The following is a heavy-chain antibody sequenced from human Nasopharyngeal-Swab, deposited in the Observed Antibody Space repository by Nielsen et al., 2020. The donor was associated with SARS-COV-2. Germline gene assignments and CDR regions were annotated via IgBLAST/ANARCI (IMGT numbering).Heavy chain of an antibody. D-gene: IGHD6-19*01. CDR1: GGTFSSYA. CDR3: ARGTSIAVPEPPYYYGMDV. J-gene: IGHJ6*02. Sequence: SVKVSCKASGGTFSSYAISWVRQAPGQGLEWMGGIIPIFGTANYAQKFQGRVTITADESTSTAYMELSSLRSEDTAVYYRARGTSIAVPEPPYYYGMDVWGQGTTVTVSS. CDR2: IIPIFGTA. V-gene: IGHV1-69*13.